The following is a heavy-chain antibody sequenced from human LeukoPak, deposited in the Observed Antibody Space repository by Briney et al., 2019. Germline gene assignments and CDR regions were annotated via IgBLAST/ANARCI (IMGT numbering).Heavy chain of an antibody. CDR2: ISSSSSYI. D-gene: IGHD2-15*01. V-gene: IGHV3-21*01. CDR3: ARSVGSSGFDY. CDR1: GFTFSSYG. J-gene: IGHJ4*02. Sequence: GGSLRLSCAASGFTFSSYGMHWVRQAPGKGLGWVSSISSSSSYIYYADSVKGRFTISRDNAKNSLYLQMNSLRAEDTAVYYCARSVGSSGFDYWGQGTLVTVSS.